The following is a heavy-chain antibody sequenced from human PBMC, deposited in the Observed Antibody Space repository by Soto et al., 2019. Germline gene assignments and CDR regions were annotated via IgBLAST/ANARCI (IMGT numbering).Heavy chain of an antibody. V-gene: IGHV4-39*02. D-gene: IGHD3-16*02. J-gene: IGHJ1*01. CDR1: GVSISGTRYY. CDR2: IYYSGET. CDR3: ASHGSF. Sequence: QLQLQESGPGLVKHSETLSLTCTVSGVSISGTRYYWGWIRQTPAKGLEWIGTIYYSGETFYNPSLKSRVTISIDTSNNHFSLSLTSVTAADTAIYYCASHGSFWGQGARVTVSS.